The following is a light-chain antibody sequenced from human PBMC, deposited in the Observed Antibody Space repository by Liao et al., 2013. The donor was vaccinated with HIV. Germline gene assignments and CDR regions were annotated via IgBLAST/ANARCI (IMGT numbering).Light chain of an antibody. J-gene: IGLJ1*01. V-gene: IGLV3-21*04. CDR3: QVWDSSSDHHV. CDR2: YDS. Sequence: SYVLTQAPSVSVAPGKTARITCGGNNIGSKSVHWYLQKPGQAPVLVISYDSDRPSGIPERFSGSNSGITATLTISRVEAGDEADYYCQVWDSSSDHHVFGTGTKVTVL. CDR1: NIGSKS.